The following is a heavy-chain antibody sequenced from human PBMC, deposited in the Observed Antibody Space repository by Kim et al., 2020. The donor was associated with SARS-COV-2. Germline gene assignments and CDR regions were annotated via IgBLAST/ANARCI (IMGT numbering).Heavy chain of an antibody. Sequence: GGSLRLSCAASGFTFNNFGMHWVRQAPGKGLEWVAVISYEGSKKHYADSVNGRFTISRDSFKNTMSLQMSGLTPEDTAVYYCAKANVVLWFGKLHDDDFDLWGQGTMVPVSS. CDR2: ISYEGSKK. CDR1: GFTFNNFG. CDR3: AKANVVLWFGKLHDDDFDL. J-gene: IGHJ3*01. V-gene: IGHV3-30*18. D-gene: IGHD3-10*01.